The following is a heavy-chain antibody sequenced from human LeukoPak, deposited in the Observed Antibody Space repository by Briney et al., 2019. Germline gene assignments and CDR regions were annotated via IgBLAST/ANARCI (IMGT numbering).Heavy chain of an antibody. Sequence: ASVKVSCKASGYTFTSYGISWVRQAPGQGLEWMGWISAYNGNTNYAQKLQGRVTMTTDTSTSTAYMELRSLRSDGTAVYYCARLSSSWAPPYYYYMDVWGKGTTVTVSS. D-gene: IGHD6-13*01. J-gene: IGHJ6*03. V-gene: IGHV1-18*01. CDR1: GYTFTSYG. CDR3: ARLSSSWAPPYYYYMDV. CDR2: ISAYNGNT.